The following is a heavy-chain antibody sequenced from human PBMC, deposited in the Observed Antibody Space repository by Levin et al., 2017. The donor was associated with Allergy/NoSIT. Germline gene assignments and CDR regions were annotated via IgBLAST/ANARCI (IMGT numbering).Heavy chain of an antibody. V-gene: IGHV3-23*01. CDR2: ISGSSRTR. CDR3: AREVATIDCYGFDV. J-gene: IGHJ3*01. Sequence: GGSLRLSCAASGFTFSNYAMSWVRQAPGKGLEWVSAISGSSRTRNYADSVKGRFIISRDNSKNTLYLQMNSLRAEDTAVYYCAREVATIDCYGFDVWGQGTVVTVSS. D-gene: IGHD5-12*01. CDR1: GFTFSNYA.